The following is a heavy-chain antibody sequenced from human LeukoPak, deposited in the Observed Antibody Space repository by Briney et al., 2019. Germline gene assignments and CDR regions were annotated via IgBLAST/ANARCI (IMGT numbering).Heavy chain of an antibody. CDR3: AKDFYYYDSSGYYPHYYYYYMDV. V-gene: IGHV3-30*18. Sequence: GGSLRLSCAASGFTFSNYGVHWVRQAPGKGLEWVAVISYDGSNKYYADSVKGRFTISRDNSKNTLYLQMNSLRAEDTAVYYCAKDFYYYDSSGYYPHYYYYYMDVWGKGTTVTVSS. CDR1: GFTFSNYG. CDR2: ISYDGSNK. D-gene: IGHD3-22*01. J-gene: IGHJ6*03.